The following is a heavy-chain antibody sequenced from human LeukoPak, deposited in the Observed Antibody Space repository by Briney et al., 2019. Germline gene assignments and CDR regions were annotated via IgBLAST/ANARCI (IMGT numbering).Heavy chain of an antibody. CDR2: IIPIFGTA. D-gene: IGHD6-19*01. CDR1: GGTFSSYA. J-gene: IGHJ4*02. CDR3: ARDSSGYSSGWYPDY. V-gene: IGHV1-69*13. Sequence: REASVKVSCKASGGTFSSYAISWVRQAPGQGLEWMGGIIPIFGTANYAQKFQGRVTITADESTSTAYMELSSLRSDDTAVYYCARDSSGYSSGWYPDYWGQGTLVTVSS.